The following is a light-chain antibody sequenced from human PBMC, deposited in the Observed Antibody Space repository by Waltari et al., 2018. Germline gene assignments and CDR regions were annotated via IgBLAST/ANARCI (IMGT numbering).Light chain of an antibody. CDR2: DAS. CDR1: RSVTNM. J-gene: IGKJ3*01. CDR3: QQYYNWPLT. Sequence: EIVMTQSPATLSVSPGEGVTLSCRASRSVTNMLAGYQQKPGQAPRLLMYDASTSAAGIPARFSGGESGTEFTLTINSLQSEDFAVYFCQQYYNWPLTFGPGTKVDIK. V-gene: IGKV3-15*01.